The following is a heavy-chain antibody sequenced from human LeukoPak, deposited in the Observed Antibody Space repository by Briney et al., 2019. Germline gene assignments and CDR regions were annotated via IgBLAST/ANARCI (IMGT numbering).Heavy chain of an antibody. V-gene: IGHV3-49*04. CDR2: IRSKAYGGTT. D-gene: IGHD4-11*01. CDR1: GFTFSNAW. Sequence: SLRLSCATSGFTFSNAWVNWVRQAPGKGLEWVGFIRSKAYGGTTEYAASVKGRFTISRDDSKSIAYLQMNSLKTEDTAVYYCTRLDDYSILPRFGYWGQGTLVTVSS. CDR3: TRLDDYSILPRFGY. J-gene: IGHJ4*02.